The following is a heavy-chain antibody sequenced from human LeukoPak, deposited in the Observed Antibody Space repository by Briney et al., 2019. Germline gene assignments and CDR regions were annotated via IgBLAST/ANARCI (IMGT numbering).Heavy chain of an antibody. Sequence: SETLSLTCTVSGGSISSGDYYWNWIRQPPGKGLEWIGYISHSGGTYYNPFLKSRVTISVDTSKNQFSLKVSSVAAADTAVYYCARDHGGTYSRYYGMDVWGQGTTVTVSS. V-gene: IGHV4-30-4*01. CDR2: ISHSGGT. D-gene: IGHD1-26*01. CDR1: GGSISSGDYY. J-gene: IGHJ6*02. CDR3: ARDHGGTYSRYYGMDV.